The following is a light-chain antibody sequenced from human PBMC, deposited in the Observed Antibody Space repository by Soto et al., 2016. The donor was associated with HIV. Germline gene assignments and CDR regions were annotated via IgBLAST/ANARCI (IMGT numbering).Light chain of an antibody. CDR2: KTS. J-gene: IGKJ3*01. V-gene: IGKV1-5*03. CDR1: QSVSVW. Sequence: DIQMTQSPSTLSAFIGDRVTITCRASQSVSVWLAWYQQKPGKAPKLLIFKTSSLESGVPSRFSGSGSGTEFTLTISSLQPDDFATYYCQQYTSYLFTFGPGTKVDIK. CDR3: QQYTSYLFT.